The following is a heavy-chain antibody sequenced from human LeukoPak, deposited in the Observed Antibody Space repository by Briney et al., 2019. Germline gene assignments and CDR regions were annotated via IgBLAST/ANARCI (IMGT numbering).Heavy chain of an antibody. CDR1: GGSISSYY. D-gene: IGHD2/OR15-2a*01. CDR3: ARYFNAKTLDQ. J-gene: IGHJ4*02. Sequence: PAETLSLTCTVSGGSISSYYWSWIRQPAGRGLEWIGRMSASGSTNYSPSLKSRVTMSVDTSKNQFSLRLNSVTAADTAVYYCARYFNAKTLDQWGQGTLVSVSS. CDR2: MSASGST. V-gene: IGHV4-4*07.